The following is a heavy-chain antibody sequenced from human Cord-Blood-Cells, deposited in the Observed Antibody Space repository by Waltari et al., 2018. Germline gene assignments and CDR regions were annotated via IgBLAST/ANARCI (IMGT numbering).Heavy chain of an antibody. CDR2: ISGSGGST. Sequence: EVQLLESGGGLVQPGGSLSPSCAASGFTFSSYAMSWVRQAPGKGLGWVSAISGSGGSTYYADSVKGRFTISRDNSKNTLYLQMNSLRAEDTAVYYCAKDLDDYGDYYYYGMDVWGQGTTVTVSS. CDR3: AKDLDDYGDYYYYGMDV. J-gene: IGHJ6*02. D-gene: IGHD4-17*01. V-gene: IGHV3-23*01. CDR1: GFTFSSYA.